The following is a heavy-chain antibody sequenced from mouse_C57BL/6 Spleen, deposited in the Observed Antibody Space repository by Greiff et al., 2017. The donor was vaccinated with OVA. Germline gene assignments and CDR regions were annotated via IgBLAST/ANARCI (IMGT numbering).Heavy chain of an antibody. CDR3: ARTGTVVDY. D-gene: IGHD1-1*01. CDR1: GYTFTSYW. J-gene: IGHJ2*01. V-gene: IGHV1-69*01. CDR2: IDPSDSYT. Sequence: QVQLKQPGAELVMPGASVKLSCKASGYTFTSYWMHWVKQRPGQGLEWIGEIDPSDSYTNYNQKFKGKSTLTVDKSSSTAYMQLSSLTSEDSAVYYCARTGTVVDYWGQGTTLTVSS.